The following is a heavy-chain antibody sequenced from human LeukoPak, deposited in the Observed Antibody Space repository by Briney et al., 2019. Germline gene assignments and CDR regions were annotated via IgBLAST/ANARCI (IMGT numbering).Heavy chain of an antibody. CDR1: GGTFSSNA. J-gene: IGHJ4*02. V-gene: IGHV1-69*13. CDR2: IIPIFGTP. Sequence: ASVKVSCKAAGGTFSSNAISWLRQAPGQGLEWMGGIIPIFGTPNYARNFQDRVTITADESTSTAYMELSALRSEDTAVNYCANRGGGGIGMGLRGSDDFWGQRTLVTVSS. CDR3: ANRGGGGIGMGLRGSDDF. D-gene: IGHD3-10*01.